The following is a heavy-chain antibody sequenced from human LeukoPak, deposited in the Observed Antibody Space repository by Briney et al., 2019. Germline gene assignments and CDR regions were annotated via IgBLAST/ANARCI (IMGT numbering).Heavy chain of an antibody. CDR2: IFFTLGSG. CDR1: GGTFDNTA. CDR3: AQVDHDRAPYSQRGPQNWFDP. Sequence: SVKVSCKASGGTFDNTAVNWLRQAPGQGLEWMGRIFFTLGSGTYAQKLQGRIKISADRDTNTAYMELTNLTPEDTATYYCAQVDHDRAPYSQRGPQNWFDPWGQGTRVAVSS. V-gene: IGHV1-69*04. J-gene: IGHJ5*02. D-gene: IGHD2-21*01.